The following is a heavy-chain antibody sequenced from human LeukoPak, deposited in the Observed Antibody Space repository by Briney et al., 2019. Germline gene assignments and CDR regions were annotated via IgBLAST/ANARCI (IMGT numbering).Heavy chain of an antibody. CDR1: GGSISSYY. J-gene: IGHJ4*02. CDR3: ARGGYSYPYYFDY. Sequence: ASETLSLTCTVSGGSISSYYWSWIRQPPGKGLEWIGYMSYSGSTNYNPSLKSRVTISVDTSKNQFSLKLSSVTAADTAVYYCARGGYSYPYYFDYWGQGTLVTVSS. CDR2: MSYSGST. D-gene: IGHD5-18*01. V-gene: IGHV4-59*01.